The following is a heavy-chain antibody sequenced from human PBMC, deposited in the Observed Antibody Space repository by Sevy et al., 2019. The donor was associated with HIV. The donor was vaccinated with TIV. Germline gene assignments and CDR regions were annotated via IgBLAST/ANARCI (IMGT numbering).Heavy chain of an antibody. CDR3: ARSPPYSSGWYGIDY. V-gene: IGHV3-48*01. Sequence: GGSLRLSCAASGFTFSSYSMNWVRQAPGKGLEWVSYISRSSSTIYYVDSVKGRFTISRDNAKNSLYLQINSLRAEDTAVYYCARSPPYSSGWYGIDYWGQGTLVTVSS. J-gene: IGHJ4*02. D-gene: IGHD6-19*01. CDR1: GFTFSSYS. CDR2: ISRSSSTI.